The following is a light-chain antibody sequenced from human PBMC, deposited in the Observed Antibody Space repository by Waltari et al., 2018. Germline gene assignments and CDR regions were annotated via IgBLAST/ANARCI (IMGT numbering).Light chain of an antibody. CDR1: QSVTRK. J-gene: IGKJ2*01. CDR2: GAS. CDR3: QQYNSWPPNT. Sequence: EIVMTQSPATLSVSPGERATLSGRASQSVTRKLAWYQQKPGQPPRLLIYGASTRATDIPARFSGSGSGTDFTLTISGLQSEDVAVYYCQQYNSWPPNTFGQGTKLEIK. V-gene: IGKV3-15*01.